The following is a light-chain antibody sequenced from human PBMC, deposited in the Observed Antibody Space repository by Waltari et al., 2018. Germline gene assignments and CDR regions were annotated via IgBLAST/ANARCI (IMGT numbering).Light chain of an antibody. CDR1: DSDIGAYDF. J-gene: IGLJ1*01. CDR3: SSYTTSSAPGV. Sequence: QSALTQPASVSGSPGQSITISCSGTDSDIGAYDFVSWYQPHPGKSPHLIIYEVSNRPSWISNPFSASKSGNTASLTISVLQAEDEADYYCSSYTTSSAPGVFGTGTRVTVL. CDR2: EVS. V-gene: IGLV2-14*01.